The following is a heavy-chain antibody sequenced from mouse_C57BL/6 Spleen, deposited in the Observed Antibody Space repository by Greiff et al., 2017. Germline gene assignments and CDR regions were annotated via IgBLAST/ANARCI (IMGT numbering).Heavy chain of an antibody. J-gene: IGHJ2*01. V-gene: IGHV1-82*01. D-gene: IGHD3-2*02. Sequence: QVQLQQSGPELVKPGASVKISCKASGYAFSSSWMNWVKQRPGKGLEWIGRIYPGDGDTNYNGKFKGKATLTADKSSSTAYMQLSSLTSEDSAVYFCARGGSSGYGDYWGQGTTLTVSS. CDR1: GYAFSSSW. CDR2: IYPGDGDT. CDR3: ARGGSSGYGDY.